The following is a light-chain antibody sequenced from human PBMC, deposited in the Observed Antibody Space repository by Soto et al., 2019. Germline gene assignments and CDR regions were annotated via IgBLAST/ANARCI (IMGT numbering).Light chain of an antibody. J-gene: IGLJ1*01. CDR2: RNN. Sequence: QAVVTQPPSASGTPGQRVTISCSGSSSNIGSNYVYWYQQLPGTAPKLLIYRNNQRPSGVPDRFSGSKSGTSASLAIGGLRSEDEGDYYCAAWDDSLSGFVFGTGTKVTVL. CDR1: SSNIGSNY. V-gene: IGLV1-47*01. CDR3: AAWDDSLSGFV.